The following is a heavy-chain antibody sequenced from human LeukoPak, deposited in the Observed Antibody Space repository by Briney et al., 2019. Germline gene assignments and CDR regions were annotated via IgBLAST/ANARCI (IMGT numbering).Heavy chain of an antibody. CDR3: ARVSGYCSDGVCRFDY. V-gene: IGHV4-39*07. Sequence: SETLSLTCTVSGVSISSKNYYWAWIRRPPGEGLEWIGSIYDSGSTYYNPSLKSRVTISVDTSKNQLSLKVTSVTAADTAVYYCARVSGYCSDGVCRFDYWGQGTLVTVSS. D-gene: IGHD2-8*01. CDR2: IYDSGST. J-gene: IGHJ4*02. CDR1: GVSISSKNYY.